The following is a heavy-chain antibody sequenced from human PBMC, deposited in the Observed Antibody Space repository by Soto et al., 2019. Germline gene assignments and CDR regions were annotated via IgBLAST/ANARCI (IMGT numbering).Heavy chain of an antibody. CDR3: ARHPSDFWFDP. CDR2: IKYSGTT. V-gene: IGHV4-39*01. CDR1: GGSISSSRCH. D-gene: IGHD2-21*02. J-gene: IGHJ5*02. Sequence: PSETLSLTCTVSGGSISSSRCHWGWIRQPPGKGLEWIASIKYSGTTFYNPPLKSRVTLSVDTSKNQFALKLSSVTAAETAVYYCARHPSDFWFDPWGQGTLVTVSS.